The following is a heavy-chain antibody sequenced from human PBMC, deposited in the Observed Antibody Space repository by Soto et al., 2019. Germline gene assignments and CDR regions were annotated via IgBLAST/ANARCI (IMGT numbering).Heavy chain of an antibody. CDR3: ARGRRRGRLGY. Sequence: QVQLVQSGAEVKKPGASVKVSCKASGYTFTSYDIAWVRQATGQGLVWMGWMNHTSGYTGYAQKFQGRVTMTRITSINTANTAPSSMRSDETAVYDGARGRRRGRLGYWCQGTRVSGSS. V-gene: IGHV1-8*01. J-gene: IGHJ4*02. CDR1: GYTFTSYD. CDR2: MNHTSGYT. D-gene: IGHD1-1*01.